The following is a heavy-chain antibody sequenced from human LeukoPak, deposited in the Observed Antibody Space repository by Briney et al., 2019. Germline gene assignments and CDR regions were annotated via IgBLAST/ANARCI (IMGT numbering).Heavy chain of an antibody. V-gene: IGHV1-18*04. Sequence: ASVKVSCKASGYTFINYGFTWVRQAPGQALEWMGWISGYNGNTNYLQKFQGRVTMTTDTSTNTVYMELRSLSSDDTAVYYCARVSTNSRVGGYDPQWYFDLWGRGTLVTVSS. D-gene: IGHD5-12*01. CDR3: ARVSTNSRVGGYDPQWYFDL. CDR1: GYTFINYG. J-gene: IGHJ2*01. CDR2: ISGYNGNT.